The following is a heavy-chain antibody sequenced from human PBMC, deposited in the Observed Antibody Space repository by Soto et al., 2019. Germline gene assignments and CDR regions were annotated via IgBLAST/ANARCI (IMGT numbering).Heavy chain of an antibody. V-gene: IGHV3-66*01. CDR1: GFTVSSNY. Sequence: GGSLRLSCAASGFTVSSNYMSWVRQAPGKGLEWVSVIYSGGSTYYADSVKGRFTISRDNSKNTLYLQMNSLRAEDTAVYYCASLDYGDLYYFDYWGQGTLVTVSS. CDR3: ASLDYGDLYYFDY. J-gene: IGHJ4*02. D-gene: IGHD4-17*01. CDR2: IYSGGST.